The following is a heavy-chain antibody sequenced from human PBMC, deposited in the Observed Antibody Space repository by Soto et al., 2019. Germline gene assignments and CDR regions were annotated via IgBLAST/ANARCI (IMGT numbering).Heavy chain of an antibody. Sequence: SVKVSCKASGGTFSSYAISWVRQAPGQGLEWMGGIIPIFGTANYAQKFQGRVTITADKSTSTAYMELSSLRSEDTAVYYCARRSGGYATFDYWGQGTLVTVSS. CDR2: IIPIFGTA. CDR3: ARRSGGYATFDY. J-gene: IGHJ4*02. D-gene: IGHD5-12*01. V-gene: IGHV1-69*06. CDR1: GGTFSSYA.